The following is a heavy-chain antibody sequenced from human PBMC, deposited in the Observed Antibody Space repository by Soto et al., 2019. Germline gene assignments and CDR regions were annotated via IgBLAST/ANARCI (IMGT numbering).Heavy chain of an antibody. CDR2: IWYDGSNT. D-gene: IGHD6-13*01. Sequence: QVQLVECGGGVVQPGRSLTLSCAASGFIFSSYGMHWVRQAPGKGLQRVAVIWYDGSNTYYADSVKGRFTISRDNSKNTLYLQMNSLRAEDTAVYYCARGLRAAAGRDYFQYWGQGTLVTVSS. CDR1: GFIFSSYG. CDR3: ARGLRAAAGRDYFQY. V-gene: IGHV3-33*01. J-gene: IGHJ1*01.